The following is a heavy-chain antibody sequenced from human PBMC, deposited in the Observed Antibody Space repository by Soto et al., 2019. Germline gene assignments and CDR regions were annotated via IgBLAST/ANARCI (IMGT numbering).Heavy chain of an antibody. CDR1: GFTFSSYG. CDR3: VKDGSSGWPDFYDMDV. V-gene: IGHV3-30*18. Sequence: QVQLVESGGGVVQPGRSLRLSCAASGFTFSSYGMHWVRQAPGKGLEWVAVISYDGRNKYYADAVKGRFTISRDNSKNTLYLQMSSLRAEDTAVYYCVKDGSSGWPDFYDMDVWGQGTTVTVSS. J-gene: IGHJ6*02. D-gene: IGHD6-19*01. CDR2: ISYDGRNK.